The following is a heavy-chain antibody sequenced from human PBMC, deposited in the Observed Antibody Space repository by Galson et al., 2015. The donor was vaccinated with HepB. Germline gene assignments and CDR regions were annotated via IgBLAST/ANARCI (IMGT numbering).Heavy chain of an antibody. CDR1: GGSIRSGGYS. CDR3: ARASLRFLDLDY. J-gene: IGHJ4*02. CDR2: IYHSGST. Sequence: QVQLQASGPGLVKPSQTLSLTCAVSGGSIRSGGYSWSWIRQPPGKGLEWIGYIYHSGSTYYNPSLKSRVTISVDRSKNQFSLKLSSVTAADTAVYYCARASLRFLDLDYWGQGTLVTVSS. V-gene: IGHV4-30-2*01. D-gene: IGHD3-3*01.